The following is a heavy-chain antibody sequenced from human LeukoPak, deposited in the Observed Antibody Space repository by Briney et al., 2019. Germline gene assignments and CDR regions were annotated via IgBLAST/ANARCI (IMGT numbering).Heavy chain of an antibody. D-gene: IGHD6-6*01. Sequence: NTSETLSLTCAVYGGSFSGYYWSWIRQPPGKGLKWIGEINHSGSTNYNPSLKSRATISVDTSKNQFSLKLSFVTAADTAVYYCARHSLYSRSSGLNYWGQGTLVTVSS. CDR1: GGSFSGYY. CDR3: ARHSLYSRSSGLNY. CDR2: INHSGST. V-gene: IGHV4-34*01. J-gene: IGHJ4*02.